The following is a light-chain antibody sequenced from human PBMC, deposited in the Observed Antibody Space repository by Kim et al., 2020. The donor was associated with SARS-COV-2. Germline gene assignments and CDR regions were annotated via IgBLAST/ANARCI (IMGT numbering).Light chain of an antibody. Sequence: DIQMTQSPSTLSASLGDRVTITCRASQTIGNWLAWYQQKPGKAPKLLIYKASSLESGVPSRFSGSGSGTEFALTISSLQPDDFATYYGQQYSVSYTLGQGTRLEF. CDR2: KAS. CDR3: QQYSVSYT. CDR1: QTIGNW. J-gene: IGKJ2*01. V-gene: IGKV1-5*03.